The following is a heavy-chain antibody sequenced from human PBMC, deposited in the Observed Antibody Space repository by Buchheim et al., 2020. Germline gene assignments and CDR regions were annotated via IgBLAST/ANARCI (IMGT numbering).Heavy chain of an antibody. CDR2: INPNSGGK. CDR1: GYTFTGYY. J-gene: IGHJ4*02. D-gene: IGHD2-15*01. Sequence: QVQLVQSGAEVKKPGASVKVSCKASGYTFTGYYMHWVRQAPGQGLEWMGWINPNSGGKNYAQKFQGRVTMTRDTSISKDYMELSRLRSDDTAVYYCAREADIVVVVAATPEPNFDYWGQGTL. V-gene: IGHV1-2*02. CDR3: AREADIVVVVAATPEPNFDY.